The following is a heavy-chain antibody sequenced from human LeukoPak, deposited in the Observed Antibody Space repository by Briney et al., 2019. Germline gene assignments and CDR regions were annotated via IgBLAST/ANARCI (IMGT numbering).Heavy chain of an antibody. J-gene: IGHJ4*02. V-gene: IGHV4-39*07. CDR2: IYYSGST. CDR3: ARSVSVGTYYFDY. CDR1: GGSISSSSYY. D-gene: IGHD3-10*01. Sequence: SETLSLTCTVSGGSISSSSYYWGWIRQPPGKGLEWIGSIYYSGSTNYNPSLKSRVTISVDTSKNQFSLKLSSVTAADTAVYYCARSVSVGTYYFDYWGQGTLVTVSS.